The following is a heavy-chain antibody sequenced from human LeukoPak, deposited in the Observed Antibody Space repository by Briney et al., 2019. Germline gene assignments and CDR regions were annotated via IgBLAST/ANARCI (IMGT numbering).Heavy chain of an antibody. D-gene: IGHD1-1*01. Sequence: SQTLSLTCTVSGGSISSSSYYWGWIRQPPGKGLEWIGSIYYSGSTYYNPSLKSRVTISVDTSKNQFSLKLSSVTAADTAVYYCARDRGTWNDDGFDYWGQGTLVTVSS. CDR2: IYYSGST. J-gene: IGHJ4*02. V-gene: IGHV4-39*07. CDR1: GGSISSSSYY. CDR3: ARDRGTWNDDGFDY.